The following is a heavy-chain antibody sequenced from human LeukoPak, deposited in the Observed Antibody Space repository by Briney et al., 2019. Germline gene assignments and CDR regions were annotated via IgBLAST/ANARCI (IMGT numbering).Heavy chain of an antibody. CDR1: GFTFSSCW. CDR3: AKDLRARGSVDY. V-gene: IGHV3-74*01. J-gene: IGHJ4*02. CDR2: INTDGTTT. D-gene: IGHD3-9*01. Sequence: PGGSLRLSCAASGFTFSSCWMHWVRQVPGKGLVWVSRINTDGTTTNYADSVKGRFTISRDNSKNTLYLQMNSLRAEDTAVYYCAKDLRARGSVDYWGQGTLVTVSS.